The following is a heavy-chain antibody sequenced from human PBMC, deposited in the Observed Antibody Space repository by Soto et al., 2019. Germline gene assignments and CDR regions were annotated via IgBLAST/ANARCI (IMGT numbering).Heavy chain of an antibody. V-gene: IGHV3-53*02. D-gene: IGHD6-13*01. CDR3: ATNGAAALWRVS. CDR2: IYSGGGA. CDR1: GFTVSSNY. J-gene: IGHJ5*02. Sequence: EVQLVETGGGLIQPGGSLRLSCTASGFTVSSNYMSWVRQAPGKGLEWVSVIYSGGGAYYADSVKGRFTISRDNSKNTLYLQMDSLRAEDTAVYYCATNGAAALWRVSWGQGTLVTVSS.